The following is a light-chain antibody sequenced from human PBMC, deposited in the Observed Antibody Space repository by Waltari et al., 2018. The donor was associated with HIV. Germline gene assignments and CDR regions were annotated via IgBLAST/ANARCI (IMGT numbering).Light chain of an antibody. CDR1: LLARKY. V-gene: IGLV3-27*01. CDR3: YSATDDIQV. CDR2: KDD. J-gene: IGLJ2*01. Sequence: SYELTQPSSVSVSPGQTARITCSGDLLARKYIRWFQHTPGQAPLLIIYKDDVRPEGIPERFSGSSSGTTVTLTITGAQADDEADYYCYSATDDIQVFGGGTRLSVL.